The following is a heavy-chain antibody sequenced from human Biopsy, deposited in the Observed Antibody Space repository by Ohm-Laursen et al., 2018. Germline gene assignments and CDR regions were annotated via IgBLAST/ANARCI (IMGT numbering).Heavy chain of an antibody. J-gene: IGHJ5*02. V-gene: IGHV4-38-2*02. CDR2: VYDSGKS. Sequence: GTLSLTCAVSGFSISSGYYWGWIRQPPGKGLEWIVSVYDSGKSYYNPSLKSRVTISVDVSKNQFSLKLSSVAAADTAVYYCARDRFDLLTPNWFDPWGQGTLVTVSS. D-gene: IGHD3-9*01. CDR1: GFSISSGYY. CDR3: ARDRFDLLTPNWFDP.